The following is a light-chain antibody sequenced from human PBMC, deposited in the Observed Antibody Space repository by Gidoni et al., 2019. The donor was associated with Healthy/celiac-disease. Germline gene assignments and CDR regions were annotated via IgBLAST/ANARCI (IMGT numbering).Light chain of an antibody. CDR1: QSISSY. Sequence: DIQMTQSPSSLSASVGDRVTITCRASQSISSYLNWYQQKPGKAPKLLIYAASSLQSGVPSRFSGIGSGTDFTLSISILQPEDFATYYCRQSYITPWTFGQGTKVEIK. CDR3: RQSYITPWT. J-gene: IGKJ1*01. V-gene: IGKV1-39*01. CDR2: AAS.